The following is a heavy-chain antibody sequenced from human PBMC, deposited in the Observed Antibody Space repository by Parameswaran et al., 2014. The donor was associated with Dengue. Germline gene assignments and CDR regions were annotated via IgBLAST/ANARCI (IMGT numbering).Heavy chain of an antibody. Sequence: RWIRQPPGRGWSGSSAISGSGGSTYYADSVKGRFTISRDNSKNTLYLQMNSLRAEDTAVYYCAKEEDRIRYFDWLLYHTPPDYWGQGTLVIVSS. V-gene: IGHV3-23*01. CDR3: AKEEDRIRYFDWLLYHTPPDY. CDR2: ISGSGGST. D-gene: IGHD3-9*01. J-gene: IGHJ4*02.